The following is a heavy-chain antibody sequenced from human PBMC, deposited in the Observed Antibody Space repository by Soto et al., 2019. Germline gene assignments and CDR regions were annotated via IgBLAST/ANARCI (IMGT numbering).Heavy chain of an antibody. CDR2: TRNKANSYST. V-gene: IGHV3-72*01. CDR3: VRTSHYGSGSWNFDY. CDR1: GFTFSDHY. Sequence: EVQLVESGGGLVQPGGSLRLSCAASGFTFSDHYMDWVRQAPGKGLEWVGRTRNKANSYSTEYAASVRGRFTISRDESKNSLYLLMNSLTTEDTAVYYCVRTSHYGSGSWNFDYWGQGTLVTVSS. J-gene: IGHJ4*02. D-gene: IGHD3-10*01.